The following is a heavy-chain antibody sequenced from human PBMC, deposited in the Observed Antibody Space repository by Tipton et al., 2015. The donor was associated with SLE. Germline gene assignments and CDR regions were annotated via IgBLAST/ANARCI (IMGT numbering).Heavy chain of an antibody. Sequence: TLSLTCTVSGGSISSGGHYWSWIRQPAGMGLEWIGRIHASGSSGSTEYNPSLKSRVSMSLDTSKNQFSLNLTSVTAADTALYYCARDGVRKGWWFFDLWGRGTLVTVSS. J-gene: IGHJ2*01. V-gene: IGHV4-61*02. D-gene: IGHD3-16*01. CDR1: GGSISSGGHY. CDR2: IHASGSSGST. CDR3: ARDGVRKGWWFFDL.